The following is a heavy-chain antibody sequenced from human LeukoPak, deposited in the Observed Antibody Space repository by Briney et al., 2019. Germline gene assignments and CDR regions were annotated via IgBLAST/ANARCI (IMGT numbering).Heavy chain of an antibody. Sequence: GGSLRLSCAASGFTFSSYWMSWVPQAPGKGLEWVANIKKDGSEKYYVDPVKGRFTIFSDNAKNSLYLQMNSLRAEDTAVYYCARDRCSSISCFALDYWGQGTLVTVSS. CDR3: ARDRCSSISCFALDY. V-gene: IGHV3-7*01. CDR2: IKKDGSEK. D-gene: IGHD2-2*01. J-gene: IGHJ4*02. CDR1: GFTFSSYW.